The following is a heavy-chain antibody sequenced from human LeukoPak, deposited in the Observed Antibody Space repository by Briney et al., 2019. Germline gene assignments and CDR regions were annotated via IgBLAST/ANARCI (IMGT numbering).Heavy chain of an antibody. CDR1: GDSITSSDYY. V-gene: IGHV4-39*07. J-gene: IGHJ4*02. D-gene: IGHD3-22*01. CDR3: ARDRNYFDSSGWTPFDY. CDR2: INSKGGT. Sequence: PSETLSLTCTVSGDSITSSDYYCDWIRQSPGKGLEWIGDINSKGGTYYNPSLKGRVTMSVDTSKSQFSLKLSSVTAADTAVYYCARDRNYFDSSGWTPFDYWGQGTLVTVSS.